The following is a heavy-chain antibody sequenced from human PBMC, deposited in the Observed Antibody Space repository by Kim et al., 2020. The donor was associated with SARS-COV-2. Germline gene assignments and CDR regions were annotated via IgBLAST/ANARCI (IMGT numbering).Heavy chain of an antibody. J-gene: IGHJ6*03. CDR1: GYTFTNYG. D-gene: IGHD3-3*02. V-gene: IGHV1-18*01. CDR3: VREMMVSIGDYYHYMDV. Sequence: ASVKVSCKTSGYTFTNYGLCWVRLAPGQGLQWMGRINPYNGDTSYAQGLQGRVTLTTDTSTTTAYMDLRSLTSDDTAVYFCVREMMVSIGDYYHYMDVWGKGTTVTVSS. CDR2: INPYNGDT.